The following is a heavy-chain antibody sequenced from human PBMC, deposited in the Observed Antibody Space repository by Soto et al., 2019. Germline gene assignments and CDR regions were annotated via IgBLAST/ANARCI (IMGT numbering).Heavy chain of an antibody. V-gene: IGHV1-69*02. CDR1: GGTFSSYT. CDR2: IIPILGIA. J-gene: IGHJ3*02. CDR3: ATQGVLAAAGSAADAFDI. Sequence: SVKVSCKASGGTFSSYTISWVRQAPGQGLEWMGRIIPILGIANYAQKFQGRVTITADKSTSTAYMELSSLRSEDTAVYYCATQGVLAAAGSAADAFDIRCQGTMVTGSS. D-gene: IGHD6-13*01.